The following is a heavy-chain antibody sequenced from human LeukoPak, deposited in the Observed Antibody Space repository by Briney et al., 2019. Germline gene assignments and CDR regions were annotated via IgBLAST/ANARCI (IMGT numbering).Heavy chain of an antibody. CDR3: SRAVPLRGVFDP. V-gene: IGHV4-61*01. CDR1: GGSVSSGSYY. J-gene: IGHJ5*02. Sequence: SETLSLTCTVSGGSVSSGSYYWSWIRQPPGTGLEWIGYIYYSGSTNYNPSLKSRVTISVDTSKNQFSLKVSSVTAADTAVYYCSRAVPLRGVFDPWGQGTLVTVSS. CDR2: IYYSGST. D-gene: IGHD3-10*01.